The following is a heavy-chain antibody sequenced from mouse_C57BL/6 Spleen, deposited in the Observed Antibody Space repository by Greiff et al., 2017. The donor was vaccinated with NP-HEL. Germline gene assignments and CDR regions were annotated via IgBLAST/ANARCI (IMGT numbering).Heavy chain of an antibody. V-gene: IGHV1-61*01. D-gene: IGHD1-1*01. J-gene: IGHJ2*01. CDR3: ARGVVADY. Sequence: VQLQQPGAELVRPGSSVKLSCKASGYTFTSYWMDWVKQRPGQGLEWIGNIYPSDSETHYNQKFKDKAALTVDKSSSTAYMQLSSLTSEDSAVYYCARGVVADYWGQGTTLTVSS. CDR1: GYTFTSYW. CDR2: IYPSDSET.